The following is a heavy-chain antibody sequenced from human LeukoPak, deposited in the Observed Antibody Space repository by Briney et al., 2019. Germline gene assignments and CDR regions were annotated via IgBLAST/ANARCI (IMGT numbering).Heavy chain of an antibody. CDR3: ARDRQYYDSSGYYPFDY. Sequence: SVKVSCKASGGTFSSYAISWVRQAPGQGLECMGRIIPILGIANYAQKFQGRVTITADKSTSTAYMELSSLRSEDTAVYYCARDRQYYDSSGYYPFDYWGQGTLVTVSS. CDR2: IIPILGIA. CDR1: GGTFSSYA. V-gene: IGHV1-69*04. D-gene: IGHD3-22*01. J-gene: IGHJ4*02.